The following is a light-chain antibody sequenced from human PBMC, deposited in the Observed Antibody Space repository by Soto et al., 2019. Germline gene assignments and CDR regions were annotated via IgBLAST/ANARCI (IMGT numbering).Light chain of an antibody. V-gene: IGLV2-11*01. CDR2: DVS. Sequence: QSALTQPRSVSGSPGQSITISCTGTSSDVGGYNYVSWYRQHPGKAPKLMIYDVSKRPSGVPDRFSGSKSGNTASLTISGLQAEDEADYDSCSYAGSYTHYVFGTGTKVTVL. CDR3: CSYAGSYTHYV. J-gene: IGLJ1*01. CDR1: SSDVGGYNY.